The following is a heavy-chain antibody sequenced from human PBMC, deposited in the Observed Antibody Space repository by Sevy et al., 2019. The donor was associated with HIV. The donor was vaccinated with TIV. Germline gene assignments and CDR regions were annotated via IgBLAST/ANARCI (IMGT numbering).Heavy chain of an antibody. CDR1: GFTFSSFA. CDR3: ARPTPRIAPSSAAFFDY. V-gene: IGHV3-23*01. J-gene: IGHJ4*02. Sequence: GGSLRLSCAASGFTFSSFAMSWVRHIPGKGLEWVSTINGRGGSAYYACSVKGRFTLSRDNSNNTVFQQMNRLRDEDTAVYYCARPTPRIAPSSAAFFDYWGQGTLVTVSS. CDR2: INGRGGSA. D-gene: IGHD1-26*01.